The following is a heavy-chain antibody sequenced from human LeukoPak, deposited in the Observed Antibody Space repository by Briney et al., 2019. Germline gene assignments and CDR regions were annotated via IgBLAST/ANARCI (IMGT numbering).Heavy chain of an antibody. CDR2: INSDGYSI. D-gene: IGHD6-19*01. J-gene: IGHJ5*01. V-gene: IGHV3-74*03. Sequence: GGSLRLSCAASGFTFSSYWMHWVRQAPGKGLVWVSRINSDGYSITYADSVKGRFTISRDNAKNTLYLQMNSLIAEDTAVYFCTRAGYSSGFDSWGQGTLVTVSS. CDR3: TRAGYSSGFDS. CDR1: GFTFSSYW.